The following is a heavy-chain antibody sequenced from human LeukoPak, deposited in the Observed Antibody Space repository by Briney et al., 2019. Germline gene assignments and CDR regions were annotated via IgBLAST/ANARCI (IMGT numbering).Heavy chain of an antibody. V-gene: IGHV1-46*01. Sequence: ASVKVSCKASGYTFTGYYMHWVRQAPGQGLEWMGIINPSGGSTSYAQKFQGRVTMTRDMSTSTVYMELSSLRSEDTAVYYCARGIAAAGTKSFWFDPWGQGTLVTVSS. D-gene: IGHD6-13*01. CDR2: INPSGGST. J-gene: IGHJ5*02. CDR1: GYTFTGYY. CDR3: ARGIAAAGTKSFWFDP.